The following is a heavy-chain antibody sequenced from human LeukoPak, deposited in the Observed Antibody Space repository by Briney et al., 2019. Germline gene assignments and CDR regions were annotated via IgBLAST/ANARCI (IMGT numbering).Heavy chain of an antibody. V-gene: IGHV1-18*04. J-gene: IGHJ4*02. CDR3: AREGTDIVVVPAAMLDY. CDR2: ISAYNGNT. Sequence: ASVKVSCKASGYNFTSYGISWVRQAPGQGLEWMGWISAYNGNTNYAQKLQGRVTMTTDTSTSTAYMELRSLRSDDTAVYYCAREGTDIVVVPAAMLDYWGQGTLVTVSS. CDR1: GYNFTSYG. D-gene: IGHD2-2*01.